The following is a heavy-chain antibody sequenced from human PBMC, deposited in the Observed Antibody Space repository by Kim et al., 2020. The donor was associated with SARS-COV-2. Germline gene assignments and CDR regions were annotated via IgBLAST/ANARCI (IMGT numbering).Heavy chain of an antibody. J-gene: IGHJ4*02. CDR3: AKGGPSNWKSVDS. CDR1: GFTFSSYG. D-gene: IGHD1-20*01. Sequence: GGSLRLSCAASGFTFSSYGMNWVRQAPGKGLEWVSVIGGSTTYYADSVKGRFTISRDNSKNTLYLQMNSLRAEDTAVYYCAKGGPSNWKSVDSWGQGTLVTVSS. V-gene: IGHV3-23*01. CDR2: IGGSTT.